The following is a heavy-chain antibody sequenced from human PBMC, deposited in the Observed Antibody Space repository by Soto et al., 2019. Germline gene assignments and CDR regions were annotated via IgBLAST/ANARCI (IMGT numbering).Heavy chain of an antibody. D-gene: IGHD4-17*01. V-gene: IGHV3-33*01. CDR1: GFTFSSYG. J-gene: IGHJ4*02. CDR2: IWYDGSNK. Sequence: QVQLVESGGGVVQPGRSLRLSCAASGFTFSSYGMHWVRQAPGKGLEWVAVIWYDGSNKYYADSVNGRFTISRDHSKNTLYLQMNSLRAEDTAVYYCARSGGVTVTSYFDYWGQGTLVTVSS. CDR3: ARSGGVTVTSYFDY.